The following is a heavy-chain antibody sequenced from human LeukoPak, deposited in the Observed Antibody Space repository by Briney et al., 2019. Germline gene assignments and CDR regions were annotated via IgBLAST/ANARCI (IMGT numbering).Heavy chain of an antibody. CDR2: INSDGSST. J-gene: IGHJ4*02. V-gene: IGHV3-74*01. CDR1: GFTFDDYA. D-gene: IGHD6-13*01. CDR3: ARGLSPAAAGVNY. Sequence: PGGSLRLSCAASGFTFDDYAMHWVRQAPGKGLVWVSRINSDGSSTSYADSVKGRFTISRDNAKNTLYLQMNSLRAEDTAVYYCARGLSPAAAGVNYWGQGTLVTVSS.